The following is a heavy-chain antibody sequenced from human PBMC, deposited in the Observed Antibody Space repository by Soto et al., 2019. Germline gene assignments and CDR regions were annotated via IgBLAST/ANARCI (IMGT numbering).Heavy chain of an antibody. CDR2: IWYDGSNK. CDR3: ARGGFWSGYYTGDRYYYYMDV. J-gene: IGHJ6*03. CDR1: GFTFSSYG. D-gene: IGHD3-3*01. Sequence: QVQLVESGGGVVQPGRSLRLSCAASGFTFSSYGMHWVRQAPGKGLEWVAVIWYDGSNKYYADSVKGRFTISRDNSKNTLYLQMNSLRAEDTTVYYCARGGFWSGYYTGDRYYYYMDVWGKGTTVTVSS. V-gene: IGHV3-33*01.